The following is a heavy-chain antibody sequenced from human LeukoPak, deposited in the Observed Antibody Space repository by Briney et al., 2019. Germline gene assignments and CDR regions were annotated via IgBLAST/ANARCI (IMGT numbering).Heavy chain of an antibody. CDR3: ARARVPIVGASGEGFDY. CDR1: GYTFTGYY. CDR2: INPNSGGT. D-gene: IGHD1-26*01. J-gene: IGHJ4*02. Sequence: ASVKVSCKASGYTFTGYYMHWVRQAPGQGLEWMGWINPNSGGTNYAQKFQGRVTMTRDTSISTAYMELSRLRSDDTAVYYCARARVPIVGASGEGFDYWGQGTLVTVSS. V-gene: IGHV1-2*02.